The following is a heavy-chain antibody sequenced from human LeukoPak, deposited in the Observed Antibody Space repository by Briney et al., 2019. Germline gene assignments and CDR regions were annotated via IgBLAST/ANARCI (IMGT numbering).Heavy chain of an antibody. V-gene: IGHV1-18*01. J-gene: IGHJ1*01. Sequence: ASVKVSCKASGYAFISYGISWVRQAPGQGLEWMVWISAYTGNTNYAQNLQGRVTMTTDTSTSTVYMELSSLRSEDTAVYYCARGSDPSYGGNSVEYFQHWGQGTLVTVSS. CDR3: ARGSDPSYGGNSVEYFQH. D-gene: IGHD4-23*01. CDR1: GYAFISYG. CDR2: ISAYTGNT.